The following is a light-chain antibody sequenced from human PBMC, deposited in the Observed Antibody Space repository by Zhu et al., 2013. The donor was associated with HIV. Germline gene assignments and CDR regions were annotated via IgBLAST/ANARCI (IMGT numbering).Light chain of an antibody. J-gene: IGKJ1*01. V-gene: IGKV3-20*01. CDR2: GAS. CDR1: QSVSIY. CDR3: QQYGRSPRT. Sequence: DIVLTQSPATLSLSPGERATLSCRASQSVSIYLAWYQQKPGQAPRLLIYGASTRATGIPARFSGSASGTDFTLTITRLETEDFAAYYCQQYGRSPRTFGQGTKVEFK.